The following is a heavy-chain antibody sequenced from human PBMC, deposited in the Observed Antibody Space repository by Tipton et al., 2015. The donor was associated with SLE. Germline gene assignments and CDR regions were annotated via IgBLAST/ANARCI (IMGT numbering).Heavy chain of an antibody. CDR2: ISSSSGYI. J-gene: IGHJ2*01. D-gene: IGHD2-15*01. CDR1: GFTFSNAW. CDR3: ARRIGYCSGGSCYSFWYFDR. Sequence: SLRLSCAASGFTFSNAWMNWVRQAPGKGLEWVSSISSSSGYIYYADSVKGRFTISRDNAKNSLYLQMNSLRAEDTAVYYCARRIGYCSGGSCYSFWYFDRWGRGTLVTVSS. V-gene: IGHV3-21*01.